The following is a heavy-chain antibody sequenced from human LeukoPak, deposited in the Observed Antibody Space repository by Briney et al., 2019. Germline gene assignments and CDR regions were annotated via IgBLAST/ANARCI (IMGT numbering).Heavy chain of an antibody. CDR2: ISSSSSYI. CDR3: ARDPDGFGDRPQRFDP. J-gene: IGHJ5*02. V-gene: IGHV3-21*01. CDR1: GFTFSSYS. Sequence: GGSLRLSCAASGFTFSSYSMNWVRQAPGKGLEWVSSISSSSSYIYYADSVKGRFTISRDNAKNSLYLQMNSLRAEDTAVYYCARDPDGFGDRPQRFDPWGQGTLVTVSS. D-gene: IGHD3-10*01.